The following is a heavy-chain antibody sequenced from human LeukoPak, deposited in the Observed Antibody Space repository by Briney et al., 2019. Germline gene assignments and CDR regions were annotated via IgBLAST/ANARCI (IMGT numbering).Heavy chain of an antibody. D-gene: IGHD1-26*01. Sequence: GRSLRLSCEASGFTFDAYAMHWVRQAPGKGLEWVSLINKDGSATYYADFVKGRFTISRDNSKNSLYLQMNSLRSEDTALYYCATWAFYHSLDVWGQGTTVTVSS. V-gene: IGHV3-43*02. CDR3: ATWAFYHSLDV. CDR2: INKDGSAT. CDR1: GFTFDAYA. J-gene: IGHJ6*02.